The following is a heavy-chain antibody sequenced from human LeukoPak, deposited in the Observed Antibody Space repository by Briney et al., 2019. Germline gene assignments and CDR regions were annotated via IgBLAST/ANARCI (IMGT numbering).Heavy chain of an antibody. Sequence: GGSLRLSCAASGFTSSSSAMSWVRQAPGKGLEWVSAISNNGGYTYYADSVQGRLTISRDNSKSTLCLQMNSLRAEDTAVYYCAKQLGYCSDGSCYFPYWGQGTLVTVSS. CDR1: GFTSSSSA. CDR2: ISNNGGYT. V-gene: IGHV3-23*01. J-gene: IGHJ4*02. D-gene: IGHD2-15*01. CDR3: AKQLGYCSDGSCYFPY.